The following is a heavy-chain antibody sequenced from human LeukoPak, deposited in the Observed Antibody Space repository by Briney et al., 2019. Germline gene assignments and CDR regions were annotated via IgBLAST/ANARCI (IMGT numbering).Heavy chain of an antibody. CDR2: INPNSGGT. Sequence: ASVKVSCKASGYTFTGYYMHWVRQAPGQGLEWMGRINPNSGGTNYAQKFQGRVTMTRDTSISTAYMELSRLRSEDTAVYYCAGLPVDTAMVFDYWGQGTLVTVSS. D-gene: IGHD5-18*01. V-gene: IGHV1-2*06. J-gene: IGHJ4*02. CDR1: GYTFTGYY. CDR3: AGLPVDTAMVFDY.